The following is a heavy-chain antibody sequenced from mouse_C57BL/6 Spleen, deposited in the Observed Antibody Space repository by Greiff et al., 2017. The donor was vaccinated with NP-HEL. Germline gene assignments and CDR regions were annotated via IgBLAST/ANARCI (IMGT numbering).Heavy chain of an antibody. V-gene: IGHV2-2*01. CDR2: IWSGGST. D-gene: IGHD1-1*01. CDR1: GFSLTSYG. J-gene: IGHJ3*01. Sequence: QVHVKQSGPGLVQPSQSLSITCTVSGFSLTSYGVHWVRQSPGKGLEWLGVIWSGGSTDYNAAFISRLSISKDNSKSQVFFKMNSLQADDTAIYYCARSGYGSSYWFAYWGQGTLVTVSA. CDR3: ARSGYGSSYWFAY.